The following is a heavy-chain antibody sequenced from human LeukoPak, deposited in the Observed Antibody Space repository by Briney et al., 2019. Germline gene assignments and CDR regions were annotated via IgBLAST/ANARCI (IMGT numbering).Heavy chain of an antibody. CDR1: GGSISSGSYY. CDR3: ARVDTAMVTVDY. D-gene: IGHD5-18*01. J-gene: IGHJ4*02. CDR2: IYTSGST. Sequence: TSETLSLTCTVSGGSISSGSYYWSWIRQPAGKGLEWIGRIYTSGSTNYNPSLKSRVTISVDTSKNQFSLKLSSVTAADTAVYYCARVDTAMVTVDYWGQGTLVTVSS. V-gene: IGHV4-61*02.